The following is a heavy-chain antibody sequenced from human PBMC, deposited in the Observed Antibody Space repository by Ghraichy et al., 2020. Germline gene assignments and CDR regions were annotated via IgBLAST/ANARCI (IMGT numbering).Heavy chain of an antibody. J-gene: IGHJ4*02. CDR1: GGSFSGYY. Sequence: SETLSLTCAVYGGSFSGYYWSWIRQPPGKGLEWIGEINHSGSTNYNPSLKSRVTISVDTSKNQFSLKLSSVTAADTAVYYCARVVLSSSECFDYWGQGTLVTVSS. D-gene: IGHD6-6*01. V-gene: IGHV4-34*01. CDR2: INHSGST. CDR3: ARVVLSSSECFDY.